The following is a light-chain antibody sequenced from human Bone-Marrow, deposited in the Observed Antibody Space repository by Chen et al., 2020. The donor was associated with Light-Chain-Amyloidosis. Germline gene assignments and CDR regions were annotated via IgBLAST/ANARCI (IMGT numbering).Light chain of an antibody. CDR3: QAWDTSSAP. V-gene: IGLV3-1*01. J-gene: IGLJ2*01. CDR2: QDN. CDR1: KLGDRY. Sequence: SYELTQPPSLSVSPGQTARITCSGEKLGDRYACWYQQKPGQSHVLVIQQDNKRPSGIPERFSGSTSGNIATLTISGTQTEDEAVYYCQAWDTSSAPFGGGTKLTV.